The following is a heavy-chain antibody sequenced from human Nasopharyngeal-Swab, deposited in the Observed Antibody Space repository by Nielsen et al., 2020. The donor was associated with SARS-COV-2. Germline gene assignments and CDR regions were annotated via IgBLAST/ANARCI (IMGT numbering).Heavy chain of an antibody. V-gene: IGHV5-10-1*01. CDR3: ARLGYCSSTSCPYNWFDP. Sequence: GGSLRLSCKASGYSFTSSWISWVRQLPGKGLEWMGRIDPSDSYTNYSPSFQGHVTISADKSISTAYLQWSSLKASDTAMYYCARLGYCSSTSCPYNWFDPWGQGTLVTVSS. CDR2: IDPSDSYT. CDR1: GYSFTSSW. D-gene: IGHD2-2*01. J-gene: IGHJ5*02.